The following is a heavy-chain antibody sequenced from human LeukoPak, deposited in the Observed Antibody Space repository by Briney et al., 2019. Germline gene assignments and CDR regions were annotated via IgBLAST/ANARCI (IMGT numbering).Heavy chain of an antibody. J-gene: IGHJ6*02. CDR2: IYYSGST. D-gene: IGHD2-15*01. CDR3: ARALLQGGYYYYYYGMDV. CDR1: GASISSSNYY. V-gene: IGHV4-39*07. Sequence: SETLSLTCIVSGASISSSNYYWAWIRQPPGKGLEWIGSIYYSGSTYYNPSLKSRVTISVDRSKNQFSLKLSSVTAADTAVYYCARALLQGGYYYYYYGMDVWGQGTTVTVSS.